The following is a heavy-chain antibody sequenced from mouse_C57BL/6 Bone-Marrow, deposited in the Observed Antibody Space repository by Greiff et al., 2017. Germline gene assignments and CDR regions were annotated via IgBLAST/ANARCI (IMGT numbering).Heavy chain of an antibody. D-gene: IGHD2-3*01. V-gene: IGHV5-6*01. Sequence: DVQLVESGGDLVKPGGSLTLSCAASGFTFSSYGMSWVRQTPDKRLEWVATISSGGSYTYYPDSVQGRFTISRDNAKNTLYLQMSSLKSEDTAMYYCARHEWLLWYFDVWGTGTTVTVSS. J-gene: IGHJ1*03. CDR3: ARHEWLLWYFDV. CDR2: ISSGGSYT. CDR1: GFTFSSYG.